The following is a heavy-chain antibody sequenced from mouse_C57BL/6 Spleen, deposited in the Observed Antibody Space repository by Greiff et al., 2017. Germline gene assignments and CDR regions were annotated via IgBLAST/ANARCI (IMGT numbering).Heavy chain of an antibody. Sequence: VQLQQSGPELVKPGASVKMSCKASGYTFTDYYMHWVKQKPGKGLEWIGELYPGSGNTYYNEKFKGKATLTADTSSSTAYMQLSSLTSEDSAVYFCANLTTEGYFDVWGTGTTVTVSS. CDR1: YTFTDYYM. D-gene: IGHD1-1*01. CDR3: NLTTEGYFDV. J-gene: IGHJ1*03. V-gene: IGHV1-83*01. CDR2: YPGSGNTY.